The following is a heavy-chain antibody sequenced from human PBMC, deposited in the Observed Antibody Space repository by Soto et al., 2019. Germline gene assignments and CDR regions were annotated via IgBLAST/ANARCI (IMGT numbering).Heavy chain of an antibody. CDR2: IIPIFGTA. V-gene: IGHV1-69*13. CDR1: GGTFSSYA. CDR3: ARQTYSSSSSGPADPKYFDL. J-gene: IGHJ2*01. D-gene: IGHD6-6*01. Sequence: KHLVASVKVSCKASGGTFSSYAISWVRQAPGQGLEWMGGIIPIFGTANYAQKFQGRVTITADESTSTAYMELSSLKASDTAMYYCARQTYSSSSSGPADPKYFDLWGRGTLVTVSS.